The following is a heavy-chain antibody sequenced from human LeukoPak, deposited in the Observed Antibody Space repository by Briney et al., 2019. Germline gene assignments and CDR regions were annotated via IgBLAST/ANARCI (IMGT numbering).Heavy chain of an antibody. CDR2: LSGGGDSR. Sequence: PGGSLRLSCAASGFAFSNYAMSWVRQAPGKGLEWVSSLSGGGDSRYYADSVMGRFTISRDNSKNTLCLQMNSLRAEDTAVYYCAKAVRSMVTGGGYFDSWGQGTLVTVSS. D-gene: IGHD3-10*01. J-gene: IGHJ4*02. CDR1: GFAFSNYA. V-gene: IGHV3-23*01. CDR3: AKAVRSMVTGGGYFDS.